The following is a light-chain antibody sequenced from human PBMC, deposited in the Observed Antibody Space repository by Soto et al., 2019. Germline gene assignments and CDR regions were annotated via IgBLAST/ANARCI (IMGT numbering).Light chain of an antibody. CDR2: TAS. J-gene: IGKJ1*01. Sequence: DIQMTQSPSSLSASVGDRVTITCRASQGIGNNLAWYQQKPGKVPKVLIYTASTLHSGVPSRFSSSGSGTDFTLTINSLQPEDVATYFCQKYDSVPWSFGQGTRVEI. V-gene: IGKV1-27*01. CDR1: QGIGNN. CDR3: QKYDSVPWS.